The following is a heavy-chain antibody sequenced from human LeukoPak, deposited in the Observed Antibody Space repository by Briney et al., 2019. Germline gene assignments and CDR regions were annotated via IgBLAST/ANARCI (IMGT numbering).Heavy chain of an antibody. CDR1: GGSISSGSYY. J-gene: IGHJ4*02. Sequence: SQTLSLTCTVSGGSISSGSYYWSWIRQPAGKGLEWIGRIYTSGSTNYNPSLKSRVTISVDTSKNQFSLKLSSVTAADTAVYYCARESPYCLDFDYWGQGTLVTVSS. CDR2: IYTSGST. CDR3: ARESPYCLDFDY. D-gene: IGHD2-15*01. V-gene: IGHV4-61*02.